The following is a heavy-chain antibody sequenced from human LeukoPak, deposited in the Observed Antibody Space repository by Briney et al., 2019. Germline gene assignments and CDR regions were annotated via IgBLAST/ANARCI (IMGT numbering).Heavy chain of an antibody. J-gene: IGHJ4*02. D-gene: IGHD3-22*01. V-gene: IGHV1-18*01. CDR3: ARESKTRDSSGYYTN. Sequence: ASVKVSFKASGYTFTRYGVSWVRQAPGQGLEWMGWISAYNGNTNYAQKLQGRVTMTTDTPTSTAYMELRSLRAEDTAVYYCARESKTRDSSGYYTNWGQGTLVTVSS. CDR2: ISAYNGNT. CDR1: GYTFTRYG.